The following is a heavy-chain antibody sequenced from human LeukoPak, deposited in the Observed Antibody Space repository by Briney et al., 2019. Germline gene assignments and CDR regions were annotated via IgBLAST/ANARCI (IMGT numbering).Heavy chain of an antibody. CDR3: ARRPYGSGSYSIYFDY. CDR2: IYYSGST. J-gene: IGHJ4*02. V-gene: IGHV4-59*08. D-gene: IGHD3-10*01. Sequence: PSETLSLTCTVSGGSISSYYWSWIRQPPGKGLEWIGYIYYSGSTNHNPSLKSRVTISVDTSKNQFSLKLSSVTAADTAVYYCARRPYGSGSYSIYFDYWGQGTLVTVSS. CDR1: GGSISSYY.